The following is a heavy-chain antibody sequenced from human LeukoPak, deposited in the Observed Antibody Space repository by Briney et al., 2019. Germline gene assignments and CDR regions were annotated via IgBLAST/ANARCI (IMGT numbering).Heavy chain of an antibody. V-gene: IGHV3-21*01. Sequence: GGSLRLSCAASGFTFSSYGMHWVRQAPGKGLEWVSSISSSSSYIYYADSVKGRFTISRDNAKNSLYLQMNSLRAEDTAVYYCARHLDWAFDWWGQGTLVTVSS. CDR1: GFTFSSYG. CDR2: ISSSSSYI. J-gene: IGHJ4*02. D-gene: IGHD3/OR15-3a*01. CDR3: ARHLDWAFDW.